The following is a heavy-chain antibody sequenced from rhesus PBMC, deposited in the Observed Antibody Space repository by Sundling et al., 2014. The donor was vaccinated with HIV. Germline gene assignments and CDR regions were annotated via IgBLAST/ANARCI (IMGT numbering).Heavy chain of an antibody. Sequence: QVQLQESGPGLVKPSETLSLICTVSGASISSYWWSWIRQPPGKGLEWIGEINGNSGSTNYNPSLKSRVTISRDTSKNQFSLKLSSVTAADTAVYYLCDLSKPRLIFGLVIILDYWGQGVLVTVSS. CDR3: CDLSKPRLIFGLVIILDY. D-gene: IGHD3-3*01. J-gene: IGHJ4*01. CDR2: INGNSGST. V-gene: IGHV4-80*01. CDR1: GASISSYW.